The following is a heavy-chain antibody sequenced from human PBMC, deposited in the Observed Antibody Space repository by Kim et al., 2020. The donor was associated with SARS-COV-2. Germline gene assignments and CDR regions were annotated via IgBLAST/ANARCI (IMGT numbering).Heavy chain of an antibody. V-gene: IGHV3-15*01. Sequence: GGSLRLFCAASGFTFSNAWMSWVRQAPGKGLEWVGRIKSKTDGGTTDYAAPVKGRFTISRDDSKNTLYLQMNSLKTEDTAVYYCTTSSSGWERVDYWGQGTLVTVSS. D-gene: IGHD6-19*01. CDR3: TTSSSGWERVDY. CDR2: IKSKTDGGTT. J-gene: IGHJ4*02. CDR1: GFTFSNAW.